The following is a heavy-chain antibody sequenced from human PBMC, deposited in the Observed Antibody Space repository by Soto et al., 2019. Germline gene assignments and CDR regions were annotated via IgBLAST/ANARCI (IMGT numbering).Heavy chain of an antibody. CDR1: GFSFSNNG. J-gene: IGHJ6*02. CDR2: ISYDGSNK. D-gene: IGHD5-18*01. Sequence: QVQLVESGGGVVQPGRSLRLSCAASGFSFSNNGMHWVRQAPGKGLEWVAIISYDGSNKYYADSVKGRFTISRDNSKNTLYLQMNSLRAEATAVYYCARAYSSRHYYYYGMDVWGQGTTVTVSS. V-gene: IGHV3-30*03. CDR3: ARAYSSRHYYYYGMDV.